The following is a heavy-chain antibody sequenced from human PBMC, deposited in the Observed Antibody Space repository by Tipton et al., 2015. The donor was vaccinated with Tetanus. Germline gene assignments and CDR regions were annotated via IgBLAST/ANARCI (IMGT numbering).Heavy chain of an antibody. D-gene: IGHD2/OR15-2a*01. CDR3: ARAAGFLGLTHDF. CDR2: IYQTGTT. Sequence: TLSLTCTVSGDSLSNGDYYWSWIRKPPGKDLEWIGYIYQTGTTHYNPSLKGRVTISMDKSNTQFSLRLDSLTAADTAVYYCARAAGFLGLTHDFWGRGTLVSVSA. CDR1: GDSLSNGDYY. J-gene: IGHJ4*02. V-gene: IGHV4-30-4*01.